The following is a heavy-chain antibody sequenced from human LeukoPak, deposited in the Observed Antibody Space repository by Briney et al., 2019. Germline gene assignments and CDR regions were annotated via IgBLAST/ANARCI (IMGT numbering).Heavy chain of an antibody. CDR2: INSDGSST. V-gene: IGHV3-74*01. J-gene: IGHJ4*02. D-gene: IGHD3-22*01. CDR3: ARGLRGYSDYFDY. Sequence: PGGSLRLSCAASGFTLSSYWMHWVRQAPGKGLVWVSRINSDGSSTSYADSVKGRFTISRDNAKNTLYLQMNSLRAEDTAVYYCARGLRGYSDYFDYWGQGTLVTVSS. CDR1: GFTLSSYW.